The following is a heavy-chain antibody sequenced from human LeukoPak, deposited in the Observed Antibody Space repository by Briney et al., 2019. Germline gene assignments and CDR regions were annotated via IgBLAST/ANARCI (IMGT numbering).Heavy chain of an antibody. CDR3: ARDRYEFETTSRWWYPEERDTWYFDY. J-gene: IGHJ4*02. D-gene: IGHD2-15*01. V-gene: IGHV7-4-1*02. CDR2: INTNTGNP. CDR1: GYSFTTYA. Sequence: ASVKVSCKASGYSFTTYAIHWVRQAPGQGPEWMGWINTNTGNPTYAQGFTGRFVFSLDTSVSTAYLQISSLKAEDTAVYYCARDRYEFETTSRWWYPEERDTWYFDYWGQGTLVTVSS.